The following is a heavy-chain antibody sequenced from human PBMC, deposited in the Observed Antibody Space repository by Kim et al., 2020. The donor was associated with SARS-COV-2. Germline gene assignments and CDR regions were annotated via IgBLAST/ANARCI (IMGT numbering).Heavy chain of an antibody. CDR3: ASGTGGDYYCSLGL. V-gene: IGHV3-48*02. J-gene: IGHJ6*02. D-gene: IGHD3-16*01. CDR1: GFTFSSYT. Sequence: GGSLRLSCAASGFTFSSYTMNWVRQAPGKGLEWVSSITSSGDTTYYADSVKGRFTISRDNSKNTLYLQMNSLRDEDTAVYYCASGTGGDYYCSLGLWA. CDR2: ITSSGDTT.